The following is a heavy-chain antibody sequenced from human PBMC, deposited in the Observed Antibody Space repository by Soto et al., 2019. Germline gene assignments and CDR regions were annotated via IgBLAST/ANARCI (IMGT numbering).Heavy chain of an antibody. D-gene: IGHD3-22*01. Sequence: EVQLVESGGGLVEPGGSLRLSCAASGIIFSSSSMNWVRQAPGKGREWVSYISSSGIYAYYADSVKGRFTISRDNATNYLYLQMINLRAEDTGVYYCAREYGGEYNYESSGYYPFDFWGQGTLVTVSP. V-gene: IGHV3-21*05. CDR2: ISSSGIYA. CDR3: AREYGGEYNYESSGYYPFDF. CDR1: GIIFSSSS. J-gene: IGHJ4*02.